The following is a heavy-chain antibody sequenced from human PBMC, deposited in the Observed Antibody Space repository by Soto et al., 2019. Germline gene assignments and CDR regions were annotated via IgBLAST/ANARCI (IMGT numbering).Heavy chain of an antibody. V-gene: IGHV3-23*01. D-gene: IGHD2-15*01. CDR3: AKDLGGRIVVVVAATLIL. J-gene: IGHJ4*02. CDR1: GFTFSSYA. Sequence: EVQLLESGGGLVQPGGSLRLSCAASGFTFSSYAMSWVRQAPGKGLEWVSAISGSGGSTYYADSVKGRFTISRDNSKNTLYLQMNSLRAEDTAVYSCAKDLGGRIVVVVAATLILWGQGTLVTVSS. CDR2: ISGSGGST.